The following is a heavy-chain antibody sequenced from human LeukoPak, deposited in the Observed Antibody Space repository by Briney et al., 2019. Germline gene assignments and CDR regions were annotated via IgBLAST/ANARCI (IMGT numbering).Heavy chain of an antibody. D-gene: IGHD2-2*01. V-gene: IGHV1-2*02. CDR2: INPNSGGT. CDR1: GYTFTGYY. J-gene: IGHJ3*02. Sequence: ASVKVSCKASGYTFTGYYMHWVRQAPGQGLEWMGWINPNSGGTNYAQKFQGRVTMTRDTSISTAYMELSRLRSDDTAVYYCAKIVVVPAATPGAFDIWGQGTMVTVSS. CDR3: AKIVVVPAATPGAFDI.